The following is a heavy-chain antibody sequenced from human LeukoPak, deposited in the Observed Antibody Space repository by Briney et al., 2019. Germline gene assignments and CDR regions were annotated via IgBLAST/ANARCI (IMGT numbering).Heavy chain of an antibody. Sequence: PSETLSLTCAVYGGSFSGYYWSWIRQPPGKGPEWIGEINHSGSTNYNPSLKSRVTISVDTSKNQFSLKLSSVTAADTAVYYCARLFGAPSDYWGQGTLVTVSS. CDR1: GGSFSGYY. CDR3: ARLFGAPSDY. D-gene: IGHD3-10*02. J-gene: IGHJ4*02. CDR2: INHSGST. V-gene: IGHV4-34*01.